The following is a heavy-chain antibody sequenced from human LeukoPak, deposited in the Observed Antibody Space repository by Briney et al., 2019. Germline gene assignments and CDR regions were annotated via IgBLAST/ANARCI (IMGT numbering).Heavy chain of an antibody. V-gene: IGHV3-30*18. J-gene: IGHJ4*02. CDR3: AKRPSDYGDYVSYFDY. Sequence: GGSLRLSCAASGFSFISYGMHWVRQAPGKGLEWVGVISDDGRNKKYADSVKGRFTISRDNSKDTLYLQMNSLREEDTAVYYCAKRPSDYGDYVSYFDYWGQGTLVTVSS. CDR1: GFSFISYG. D-gene: IGHD4-17*01. CDR2: ISDDGRNK.